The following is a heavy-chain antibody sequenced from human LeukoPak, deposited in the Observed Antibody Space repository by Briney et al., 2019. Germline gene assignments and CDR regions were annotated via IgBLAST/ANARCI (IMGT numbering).Heavy chain of an antibody. CDR1: GFTFSSYG. D-gene: IGHD1-7*01. V-gene: IGHV3-33*01. Sequence: PGRSLRLSCAASGFTFSSYGMHWVRQAPGKGLEWVAVIWYDGSNKYYADSVKGRFTISRDNSKNTLYLQMNSLRAEDTALYYCAILTRTPFDSWGQGTQVTVSS. CDR2: IWYDGSNK. CDR3: AILTRTPFDS. J-gene: IGHJ4*02.